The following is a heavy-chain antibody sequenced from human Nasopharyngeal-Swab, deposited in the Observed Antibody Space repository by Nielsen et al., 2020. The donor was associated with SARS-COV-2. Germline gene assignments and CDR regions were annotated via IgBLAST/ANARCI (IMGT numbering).Heavy chain of an antibody. CDR3: AKVKSGTSYDAFDI. Sequence: ESPKISLTASGFTFSNYAMTWVRQAPGKGLEWVSSIRVSGDTTYYADSVKGRFTISRDSSKNTLYLQMNSLRAEDTALYYCAKVKSGTSYDAFDIWGQGTMVTVSS. V-gene: IGHV3-23*01. J-gene: IGHJ3*02. CDR2: IRVSGDTT. D-gene: IGHD1-26*01. CDR1: GFTFSNYA.